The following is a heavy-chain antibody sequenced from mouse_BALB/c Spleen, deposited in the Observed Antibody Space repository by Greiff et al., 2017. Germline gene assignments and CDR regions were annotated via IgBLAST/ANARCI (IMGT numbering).Heavy chain of an antibody. CDR2: ISYSGST. CDR3: ARGEYGPFAY. CDR1: GYSITSDYA. J-gene: IGHJ3*01. V-gene: IGHV3-2*02. D-gene: IGHD2-10*02. Sequence: DVQLQESGPGLVKPSQSLSLTCTVTGYSITSDYAWNWIRQFPGNKLEWMGYISYSGSTSYNPSLKSRISITRDTSKNQFFLQLNSVTTEDTATYYCARGEYGPFAYWGQGTLVTVSA.